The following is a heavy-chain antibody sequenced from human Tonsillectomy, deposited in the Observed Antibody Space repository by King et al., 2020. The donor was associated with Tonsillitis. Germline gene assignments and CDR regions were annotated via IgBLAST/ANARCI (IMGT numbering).Heavy chain of an antibody. CDR2: INHSGST. V-gene: IGHV4-34*01. Sequence: VQLQQWGAGLLKPSETLSLTCAVYGVSFSGYYWSWIRQPPGKGLEWIGEINHSGSTNYNPSLKSRVTISVDTSKNQFSLKLSSVTAADTAVYYCARVVTVTTFFDYWGQGTLVTVSS. J-gene: IGHJ4*02. D-gene: IGHD4-17*01. CDR3: ARVVTVTTFFDY. CDR1: GVSFSGYY.